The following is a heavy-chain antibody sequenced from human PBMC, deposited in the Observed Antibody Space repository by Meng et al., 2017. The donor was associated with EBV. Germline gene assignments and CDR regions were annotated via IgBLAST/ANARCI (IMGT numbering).Heavy chain of an antibody. Sequence: QLQLQESGPGLVKPSXXLSLTXXVSGGSISSSSYYWGWIRQPPGKGLEWIGSIYYSGSTYYNPSLKSRVTISVDTPKNQFSLKLSSVTAADTAVYYCARSSPVRFGELSNWGQGTLGTVSS. V-gene: IGHV4-39*07. CDR1: GGSISSSSYY. D-gene: IGHD3-10*01. CDR2: IYYSGST. J-gene: IGHJ4*02. CDR3: ARSSPVRFGELSN.